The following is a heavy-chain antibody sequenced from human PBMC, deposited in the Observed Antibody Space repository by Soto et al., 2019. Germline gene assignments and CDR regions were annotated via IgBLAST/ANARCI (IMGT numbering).Heavy chain of an antibody. CDR1: GYSFTSSW. Sequence: GESLEIACKTSGYSFTSSWIGWVREMPGKGMEWVGNIYPYDSDTGYSPSFQGQVTISADTSITTAYLQWSGLRASDTAMYFCARFLVGSPRGHFAYGGQGTLVMVCS. J-gene: IGHJ4*01. CDR3: ARFLVGSPRGHFAY. V-gene: IGHV5-51*01. D-gene: IGHD3-10*01. CDR2: IYPYDSDT.